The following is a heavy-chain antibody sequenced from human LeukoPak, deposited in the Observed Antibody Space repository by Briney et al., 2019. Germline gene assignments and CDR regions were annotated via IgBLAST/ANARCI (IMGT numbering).Heavy chain of an antibody. V-gene: IGHV4-59*01. CDR3: ARAAVVRGVPIYYFDY. Sequence: PSETLSLTCTVSGGSISSYYWSWIRQPPGKGLEWIGYIYYSGSTNYNPSLKSRVTISVDTSKNQFSLKLSSVTAADTAVHYCARAAVVRGVPIYYFDYWGQGTLVTVSS. CDR1: GGSISSYY. J-gene: IGHJ4*02. CDR2: IYYSGST. D-gene: IGHD3-10*01.